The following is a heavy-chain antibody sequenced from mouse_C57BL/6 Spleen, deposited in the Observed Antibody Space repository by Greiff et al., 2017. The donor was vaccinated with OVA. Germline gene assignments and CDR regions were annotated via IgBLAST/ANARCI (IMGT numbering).Heavy chain of an antibody. J-gene: IGHJ3*01. D-gene: IGHD2-2*01. Sequence: VQLQQPGAELVKPGASVKMSCTASGYTFTSYWITWVNQRPGQGLEWIGDIYPGSGSTNYNQKFKDKATLTADKSTSTAYMQMSSLTYEDSAVYYCARNGYLAYWGQGTLVTVSA. CDR3: ARNGYLAY. V-gene: IGHV1-55*01. CDR2: IYPGSGST. CDR1: GYTFTSYW.